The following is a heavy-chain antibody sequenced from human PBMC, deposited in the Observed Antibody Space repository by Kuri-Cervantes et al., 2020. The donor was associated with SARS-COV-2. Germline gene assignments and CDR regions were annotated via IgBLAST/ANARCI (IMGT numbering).Heavy chain of an antibody. CDR1: GFTFSSYS. J-gene: IGHJ6*02. Sequence: WGTLRLSCAASGFTFSSYSMNWVRQAPGKGLEWVSYISSSGSTIYYADSVKGRFTISRDNAKNSLYLQMNSLSAEDTAVYYCAREGYYEPTDMDVWGQGTTVTVSS. CDR2: ISSSGSTI. D-gene: IGHD3-22*01. CDR3: AREGYYEPTDMDV. V-gene: IGHV3-48*04.